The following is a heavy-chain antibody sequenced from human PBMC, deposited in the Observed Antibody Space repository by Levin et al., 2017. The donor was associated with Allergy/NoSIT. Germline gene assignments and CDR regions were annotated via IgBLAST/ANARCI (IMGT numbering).Heavy chain of an antibody. CDR3: ARDVRGYSYGYGPWFDP. Sequence: GESLKISCKASGYTFTSYGISWVRQAPGQGLEWMGWISAYNGNTNYAQKLQGRVTMTTDTSTSTAYMELRSLRSDDTAVYYCARDVRGYSYGYGPWFDPWGQGTLVTVSS. V-gene: IGHV1-18*01. J-gene: IGHJ5*02. CDR1: GYTFTSYG. CDR2: ISAYNGNT. D-gene: IGHD5-18*01.